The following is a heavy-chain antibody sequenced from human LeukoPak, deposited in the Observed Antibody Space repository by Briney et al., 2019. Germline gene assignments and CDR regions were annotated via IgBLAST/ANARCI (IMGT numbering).Heavy chain of an antibody. V-gene: IGHV3-48*04. CDR1: GFTFSSYS. CDR3: VRGPSRGLYGPGAY. J-gene: IGHJ4*02. D-gene: IGHD3-10*01. Sequence: HPGGSRRLSCVGSGFTFSSYSLSWVRQAPGKGLGWVSFISGSSTTRHYAVSVEGRFTVSRDTAKNSLYLQMNSLRADDTAVYYCVRGPSRGLYGPGAYWGRGTLVSVSS. CDR2: ISGSSTTR.